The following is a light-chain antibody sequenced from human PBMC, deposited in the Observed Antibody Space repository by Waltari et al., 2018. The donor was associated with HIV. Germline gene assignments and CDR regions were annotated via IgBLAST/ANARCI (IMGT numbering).Light chain of an antibody. CDR3: ATWDDSLSGVL. J-gene: IGLJ2*01. Sequence: SVLTQPPSASGTPGQRVPIPCSGSSSNIGRNYVLWYQQGPGTAPKLLLYRNDQRPSGVPDRFSGSTSGTSASLAISGLRPEDEADYYCATWDDSLSGVLFGGGTKLTVL. CDR1: SSNIGRNY. V-gene: IGLV1-47*01. CDR2: RND.